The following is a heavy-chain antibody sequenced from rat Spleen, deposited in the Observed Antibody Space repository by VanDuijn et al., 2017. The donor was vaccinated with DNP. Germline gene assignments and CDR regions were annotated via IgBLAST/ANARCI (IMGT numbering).Heavy chain of an antibody. V-gene: IGHV5S10*01. CDR2: IIYDAGRT. J-gene: IGHJ4*01. Sequence: EVQLVESGGDLVQPGRSLKLSCAASGFTFSDYNMAWVRQAPKKGLEWVATIIYDAGRTYYRDSVKGRFTIARDNAKTTLYLQMDSLRSEDTATYDCATLRRQTGNYGMDAWGQGSSVTVSS. D-gene: IGHD5-1*01. CDR1: GFTFSDYN. CDR3: ATLRRQTGNYGMDA.